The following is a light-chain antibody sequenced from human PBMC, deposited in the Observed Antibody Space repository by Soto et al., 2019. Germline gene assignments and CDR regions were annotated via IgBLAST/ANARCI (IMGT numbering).Light chain of an antibody. CDR2: GAS. J-gene: IGKJ5*01. CDR1: QSVSSN. V-gene: IGKV3-15*01. CDR3: QQRYNWPMT. Sequence: EIVMTQSPATLSVSPWERGAITLMASQSVSSNLAWYQQKPVQAPRLLIYGASTRATGIPARFSGSGSGTDFTLTISSLEPEDFSVYYCQQRYNWPMTLGQGTRLEI.